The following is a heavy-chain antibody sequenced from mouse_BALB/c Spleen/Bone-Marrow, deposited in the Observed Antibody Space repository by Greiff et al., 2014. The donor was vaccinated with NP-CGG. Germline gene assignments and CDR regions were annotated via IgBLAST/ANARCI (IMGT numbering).Heavy chain of an antibody. V-gene: IGHV1S81*02. CDR3: ASPHLRYYAMDY. CDR1: GYTFTNYW. D-gene: IGHD1-1*01. CDR2: VNPSNGRT. J-gene: IGHJ4*01. Sequence: VHLVESGAELVKPGASVKLSCKASGYTFTNYWMHWVKQRPGQGLEWIGEVNPSNGRTNYNEKFKSKATLTVDKSSSTAYMQLSSLSSEDSAFYYCASPHLRYYAMDYWGQGTSVTVSS.